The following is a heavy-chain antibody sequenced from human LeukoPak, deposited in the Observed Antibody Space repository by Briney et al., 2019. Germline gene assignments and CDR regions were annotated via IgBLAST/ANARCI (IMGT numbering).Heavy chain of an antibody. V-gene: IGHV4-39*07. D-gene: IGHD3-22*01. CDR3: ASLSGYRIDY. CDR2: IYYSGST. CDR1: GGSISSSSYY. J-gene: IGHJ4*02. Sequence: SETLSLTCTVSGGSISSSSYYWGWIRQPPGTGLEWIGSIYYSGSTYYNPSLKSRVTISVDTSKNQFSLKLSSVTAADTAVYYCASLSGYRIDYWGQGTLVTVSS.